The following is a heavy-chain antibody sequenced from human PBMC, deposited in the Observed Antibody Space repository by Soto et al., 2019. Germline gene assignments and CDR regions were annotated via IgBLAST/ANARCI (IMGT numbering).Heavy chain of an antibody. CDR2: ISSGSLSI. Sequence: WGSIRLSCASSGFTFSRYTMNGVRQTPGKGLEWVSYISSGSLSIYYADSVKGRFTVSRDNAKNSLFLQMNSLRDEDTAVYYCARGGSSADNGMDVWGQGTTVTVSS. D-gene: IGHD3-16*01. J-gene: IGHJ6*02. CDR3: ARGGSSADNGMDV. CDR1: GFTFSRYT. V-gene: IGHV3-48*02.